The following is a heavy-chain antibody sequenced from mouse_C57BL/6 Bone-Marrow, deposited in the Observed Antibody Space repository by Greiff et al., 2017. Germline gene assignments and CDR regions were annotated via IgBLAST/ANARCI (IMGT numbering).Heavy chain of an antibody. J-gene: IGHJ4*01. CDR2: FDPENGDT. V-gene: IGHV14-4*01. CDR3: TTRLLVLYYAMDY. CDR1: GFNIKDDY. Sequence: VQLKESGAELVRPGASVKLSCTASGFNIKDDYMHWVKQRPEQGLEWIGWFDPENGDTEYASKFQGKATITADTSSNTAYLQLSSLTSEDTAVYYCTTRLLVLYYAMDYGGQGTAVTVSS.